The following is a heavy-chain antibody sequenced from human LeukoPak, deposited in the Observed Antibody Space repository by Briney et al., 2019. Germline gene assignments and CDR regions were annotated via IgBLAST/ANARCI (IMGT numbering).Heavy chain of an antibody. Sequence: GGSLRLSCAASGFTVSSNYMSWVRQAPERGLEWVSYITLSSTTIYYADSVKGRFTIFRDNAKNSLYLQMDSLRAEDTAVYYCARDLSGVTGYTYGRGIDYWGQGTLVTVSS. CDR3: ARDLSGVTGYTYGRGIDY. J-gene: IGHJ4*02. V-gene: IGHV3-48*01. CDR1: GFTVSSNY. D-gene: IGHD5-18*01. CDR2: ITLSSTTI.